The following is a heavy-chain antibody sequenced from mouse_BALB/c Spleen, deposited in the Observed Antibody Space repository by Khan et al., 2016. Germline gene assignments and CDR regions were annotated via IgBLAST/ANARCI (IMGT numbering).Heavy chain of an antibody. D-gene: IGHD1-1*01. V-gene: IGHV3-1*02. CDR2: IHYSGST. CDR3: TRGDYYGSGY. Sequence: EVQLQESGPDLVKPSQSLSLTCTVTGYSITSGYSWHWIRQFPGNKLEWMAYIHYSGSTNYNPSLKSRISITLDTSKNQSFLQLISVTTEDTATYYCTRGDYYGSGYWGQGTTLTVSS. J-gene: IGHJ2*01. CDR1: GYSITSGYS.